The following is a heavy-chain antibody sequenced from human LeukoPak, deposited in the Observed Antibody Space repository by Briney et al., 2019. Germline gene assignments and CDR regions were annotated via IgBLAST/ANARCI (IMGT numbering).Heavy chain of an antibody. CDR1: GGTFSSYA. CDR2: IIPIFGTA. CDR3: ARGATVTTDYYYYYYMDV. J-gene: IGHJ6*03. D-gene: IGHD4-11*01. V-gene: IGHV1-69*05. Sequence: ASVKVSCKASGGTFSSYAISWVRQAPGQGLEWMGAIIPIFGTANYAQKFQGRVTITTDESTSTAYMELSSLSSEDTAVYYCARGATVTTDYYYYYYMDVWGKGTTVTVSS.